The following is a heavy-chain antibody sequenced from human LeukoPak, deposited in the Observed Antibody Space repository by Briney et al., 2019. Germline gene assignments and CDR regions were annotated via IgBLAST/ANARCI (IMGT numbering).Heavy chain of an antibody. J-gene: IGHJ4*02. D-gene: IGHD2-21*02. Sequence: ASVKVSCKASGYTFTSYVISWVRQAPGQGLEWMGWISAYNGNTNYAQKFQDRVTMTTDTSTSTAYMELRSLRSDDTAVYYCARSYCGGDCYEGFDYWGQGTLATVSS. V-gene: IGHV1-18*01. CDR1: GYTFTSYV. CDR2: ISAYNGNT. CDR3: ARSYCGGDCYEGFDY.